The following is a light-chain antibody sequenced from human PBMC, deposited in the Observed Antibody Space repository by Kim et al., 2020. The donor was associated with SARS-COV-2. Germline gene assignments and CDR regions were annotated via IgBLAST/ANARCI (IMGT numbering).Light chain of an antibody. CDR1: QASSNY. CDR2: GAS. CDR3: RQFSGDHRT. V-gene: IGKV1-9*01. Sequence: AAVGDRGTVTCRGSQASSNYLAWYQQNPGKAPKLLIYGASTLQSGVPSRISGSRSGTEFTLTITSMQPEDYSTNVCRQFSGDHRTFGQGTKVDIK. J-gene: IGKJ1*01.